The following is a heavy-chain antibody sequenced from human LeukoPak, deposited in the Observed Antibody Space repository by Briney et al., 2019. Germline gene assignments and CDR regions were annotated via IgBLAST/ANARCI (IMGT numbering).Heavy chain of an antibody. J-gene: IGHJ5*02. CDR1: GFTFSTYW. Sequence: PGGSLRLSCAASGFTFSTYWMHWVRQAPGKGLVWVSRIKGDGTITTYADSVRGRFTISRDNAKNTLYLQMNRLRDEDTAVYYCVRETGKKGPNNWFDPWGQGTLVTVSS. CDR3: VRETGKKGPNNWFDP. CDR2: IKGDGTIT. V-gene: IGHV3-74*03.